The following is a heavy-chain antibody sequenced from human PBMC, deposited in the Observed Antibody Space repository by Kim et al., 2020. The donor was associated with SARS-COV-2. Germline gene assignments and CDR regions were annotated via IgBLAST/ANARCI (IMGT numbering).Heavy chain of an antibody. Sequence: GGSLRLSCRSSGFTFGDYAINWVRQAPGKGLEWVGFIRDKAHGGTPDYAAYLRGRFAISRDDSKSIAYLQMNSLKTEDTAVYYCTNERYWGQGTLVTVSS. J-gene: IGHJ4*02. CDR3: TNERY. V-gene: IGHV3-49*04. CDR1: GFTFGDYA. CDR2: IRDKAHGGTP.